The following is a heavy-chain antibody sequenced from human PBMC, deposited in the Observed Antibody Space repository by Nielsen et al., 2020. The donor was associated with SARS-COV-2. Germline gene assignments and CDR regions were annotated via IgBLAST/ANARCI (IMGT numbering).Heavy chain of an antibody. D-gene: IGHD1-26*01. V-gene: IGHV4-34*01. J-gene: IGHJ5*02. CDR2: IYQSGNS. Sequence: GSLRLSCAASGFTFSDYYMSWIRQPPGKGLEWIGEIYQSGNSNYNPSLKSRVTISVDKSKNQFSLRVTSVTAADTAVYYCARLLTDSGSYFRFDPWGQGTLVTVSS. CDR3: ARLLTDSGSYFRFDP. CDR1: GFTFSDYY.